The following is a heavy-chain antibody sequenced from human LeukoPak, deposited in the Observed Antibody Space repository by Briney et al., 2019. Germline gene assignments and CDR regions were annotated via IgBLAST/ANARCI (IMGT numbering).Heavy chain of an antibody. Sequence: GEPLKTSAKASEYSFTSKSCAWLPQLPGKGWGLLGIIFVADSDTKYSPSFQGQVTISDDKSITTAYLQLNSLKATDTAMYYCARQAFDSSTYYYWSYFDYWGQGTLVTVSS. CDR2: IFVADSDT. D-gene: IGHD3-22*01. V-gene: IGHV5-51*02. CDR1: EYSFTSKS. CDR3: ARQAFDSSTYYYWSYFDY. J-gene: IGHJ4*02.